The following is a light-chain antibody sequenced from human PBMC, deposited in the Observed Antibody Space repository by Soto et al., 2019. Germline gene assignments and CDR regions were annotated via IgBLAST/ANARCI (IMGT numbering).Light chain of an antibody. CDR2: GAS. V-gene: IGKV3-15*01. Sequence: EIVMTQSPGTLTVSPGERATLSCRASQSVSSNLAWYQQKTGQAPRLLIYGASTRATGIPARFSGGGSGTEFTLTMSSLQSEDFAVYDCQQYDYWPPITVGQGTRLEIK. CDR3: QQYDYWPPIT. CDR1: QSVSSN. J-gene: IGKJ5*01.